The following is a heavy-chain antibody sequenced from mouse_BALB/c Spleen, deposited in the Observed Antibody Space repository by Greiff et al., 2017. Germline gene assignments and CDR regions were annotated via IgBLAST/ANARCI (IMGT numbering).Heavy chain of an antibody. V-gene: IGHV3-2*02. Sequence: EVKLVESGPGLVKPSQSLSLTCTVTGYSITSYYAWNWIRQFPGNKLEWMGYISYSGSTSYNPSLKSRISITRDTSKNQFFLQLNSVTTEDTATYYCARAEPLYYFDYWGQGTTLTVSS. J-gene: IGHJ2*01. CDR1: GYSITSYYA. CDR3: ARAEPLYYFDY. CDR2: ISYSGST.